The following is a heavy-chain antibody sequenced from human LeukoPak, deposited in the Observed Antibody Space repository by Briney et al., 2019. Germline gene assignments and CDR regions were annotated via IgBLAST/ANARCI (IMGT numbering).Heavy chain of an antibody. Sequence: GGSLRLSCEASGFTFSSYSMNWVRQAPGKGLEWVSSISSSSSYIYYADSVKGRFTISRDNAKNSLYLQMNSLRAEDTAVYYCASDRQWLVRGENYWGQGTLVTVSS. CDR2: ISSSSSYI. CDR3: ASDRQWLVRGENY. D-gene: IGHD6-19*01. J-gene: IGHJ4*02. CDR1: GFTFSSYS. V-gene: IGHV3-21*01.